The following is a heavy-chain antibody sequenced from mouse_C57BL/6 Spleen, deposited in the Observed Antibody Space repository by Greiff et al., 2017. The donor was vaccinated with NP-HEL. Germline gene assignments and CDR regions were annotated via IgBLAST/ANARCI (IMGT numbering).Heavy chain of an antibody. CDR2: ISDGGSYT. CDR1: GFTFSSYA. Sequence: DVMLVESGGGLVKPGGSLKLSCAASGFTFSSYAMSWVRQTPEKRLEWVATISDGGSYTYYPDNVKGRFTISRDNAKNNLYLQMSHLKSEDTAMYYCAREDDYDGIDYWGQGTTLTVSS. V-gene: IGHV5-4*01. CDR3: AREDDYDGIDY. J-gene: IGHJ2*01. D-gene: IGHD2-4*01.